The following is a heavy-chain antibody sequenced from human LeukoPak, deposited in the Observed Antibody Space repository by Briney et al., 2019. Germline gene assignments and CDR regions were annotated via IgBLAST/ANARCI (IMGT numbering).Heavy chain of an antibody. CDR1: GFTFSSYA. CDR3: AKGGGYGDYANWFDP. V-gene: IGHV3-30-3*01. Sequence: GRSLRLSCAASGFTFSSYAMHWVRQAPGKGLEWVAVISYDGSNKYYADSVKGRFTISRDNSKNTLYLQMNSLRAEDTAVYYCAKGGGYGDYANWFDPWGQGTLVTVSS. J-gene: IGHJ5*02. D-gene: IGHD4-17*01. CDR2: ISYDGSNK.